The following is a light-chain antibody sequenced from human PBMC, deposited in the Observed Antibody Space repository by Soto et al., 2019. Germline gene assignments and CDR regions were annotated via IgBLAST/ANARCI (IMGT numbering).Light chain of an antibody. CDR2: GAS. Sequence: EIVMTQSPATLSVSPGEGATLSCRASQSINFNLAWYQQRPGQAPRLLIYGASTRATGTPARFSGSGSETEFTLTISSLQSEDFAIYYCQQYNNWPPLTFGGGTKVEIK. V-gene: IGKV3D-15*01. J-gene: IGKJ4*01. CDR3: QQYNNWPPLT. CDR1: QSINFN.